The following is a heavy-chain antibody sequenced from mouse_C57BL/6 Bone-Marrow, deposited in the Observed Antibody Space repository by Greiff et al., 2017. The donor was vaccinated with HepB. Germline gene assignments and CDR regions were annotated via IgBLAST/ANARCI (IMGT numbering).Heavy chain of an antibody. D-gene: IGHD1-1*01. CDR3: ARIPTVVAFYAMDY. V-gene: IGHV5-17*01. Sequence: EVQVVESGGGLVKPGGSLKLSCAASGFTFSDYGMHWVRQAPEKGLEWVAYISSGSSTIYYADTVKGRFTISRDNAKNTLFLQMTSLRSEDTAMYYCARIPTVVAFYAMDYWGQGTSVTVSS. J-gene: IGHJ4*01. CDR1: GFTFSDYG. CDR2: ISSGSSTI.